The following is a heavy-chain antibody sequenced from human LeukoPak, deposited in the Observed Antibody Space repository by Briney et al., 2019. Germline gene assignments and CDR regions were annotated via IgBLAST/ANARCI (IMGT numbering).Heavy chain of an antibody. CDR1: GGTFSSYA. Sequence: SVKVSCKASGGTFSSYAISWVRQAPGQGLEWMGGIIPIFGTANYAQKFQGRVTITTDESTSTAYMELSSLRSEDTAVYYCAHDFWSGSPSNWFDPWGQGTLVTVSS. CDR3: AHDFWSGSPSNWFDP. V-gene: IGHV1-69*05. J-gene: IGHJ5*02. CDR2: IIPIFGTA. D-gene: IGHD3-3*01.